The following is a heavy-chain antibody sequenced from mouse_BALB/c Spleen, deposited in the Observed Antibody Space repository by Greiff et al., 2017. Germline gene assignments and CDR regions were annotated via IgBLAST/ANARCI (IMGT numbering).Heavy chain of an antibody. D-gene: IGHD1-2*01. CDR2: INPYNDGT. J-gene: IGHJ3*01. Sequence: QLQQSGPELVKPGALVKISCKASGYTFTSYVMHWVKQKPGQGLEWIGYINPYNDGTKYNEKFKGKATLTSDKSSSTAYMELSSLTSEDSAVYYCARGITTAGFAYWGQGTLVTVSA. V-gene: IGHV1-14*01. CDR3: ARGITTAGFAY. CDR1: GYTFTSYV.